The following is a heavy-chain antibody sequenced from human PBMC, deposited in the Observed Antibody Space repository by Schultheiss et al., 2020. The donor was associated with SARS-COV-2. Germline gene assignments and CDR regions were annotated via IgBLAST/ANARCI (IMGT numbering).Heavy chain of an antibody. J-gene: IGHJ4*02. V-gene: IGHV4-59*01. CDR1: GGSISSYY. CDR3: ARVSLYYGAGDY. D-gene: IGHD4-17*01. Sequence: SETLSLTCTVSGGSISSYYWSWIRQPPGKGLEWIGYIYYSGSTNYNPSLKSRVTISVDTSKNQFSLKLSSVTAADTAVYYCARVSLYYGAGDYWGQGTLVTVSS. CDR2: IYYSGST.